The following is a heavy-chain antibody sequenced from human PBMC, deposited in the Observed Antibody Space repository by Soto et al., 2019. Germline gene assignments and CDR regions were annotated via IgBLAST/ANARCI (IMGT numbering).Heavy chain of an antibody. J-gene: IGHJ6*02. V-gene: IGHV4-4*07. CDR3: ARADYEILTGSYAMDV. D-gene: IGHD3-9*01. Sequence: SETLSLTCTVSDDFISSYYWNWIRQPAGKGLEWIGRVSTSGATNYNPSLESRVTMSVDTSKKQFSLKPTSVTAADTAVYFCARADYEILTGSYAMDVWGQGTTVTVSS. CDR1: DDFISSYY. CDR2: VSTSGAT.